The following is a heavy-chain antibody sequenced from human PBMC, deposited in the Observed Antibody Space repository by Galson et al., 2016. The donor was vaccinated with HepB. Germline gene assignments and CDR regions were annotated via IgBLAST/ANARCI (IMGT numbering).Heavy chain of an antibody. Sequence: LRLSCAASGFTFSHYAMNWVRQAPGKGLDWVSGISGRGGRTYYGNSVKGRFTTSRDTSKNTLYLQMNNLRVEDTAVYYCVKEGAWFGGDWFDPWGQGTLVIVSS. CDR3: VKEGAWFGGDWFDP. D-gene: IGHD3-10*01. CDR2: ISGRGGRT. CDR1: GFTFSHYA. J-gene: IGHJ5*01. V-gene: IGHV3-23*01.